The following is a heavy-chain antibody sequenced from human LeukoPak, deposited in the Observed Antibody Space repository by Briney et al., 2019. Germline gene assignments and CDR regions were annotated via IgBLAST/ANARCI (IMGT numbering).Heavy chain of an antibody. CDR3: ARDQRLGAFDI. J-gene: IGHJ3*02. V-gene: IGHV3-21*01. CDR1: GFTFSSYS. D-gene: IGHD3-16*01. CDR2: ISSSSSYI. Sequence: GGSLRLSCAASGFTFSSYSMNWVRQAPGKGLEWGSCISSSSSYIYYADSVKGRFNISRDNAKNSLYLQMNSLRAEDTAVYYCARDQRLGAFDIWGQGTMVTVSS.